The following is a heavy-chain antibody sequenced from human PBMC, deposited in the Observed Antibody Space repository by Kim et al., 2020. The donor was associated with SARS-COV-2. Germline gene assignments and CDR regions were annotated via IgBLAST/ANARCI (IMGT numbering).Heavy chain of an antibody. J-gene: IGHJ6*02. CDR3: ARRVVVVPAAIHYYYYGMDV. V-gene: IGHV4-39*01. D-gene: IGHD2-2*01. Sequence: RVTISVDTSKNQFSLKLSSVTAADTAVYYCARRVVVVPAAIHYYYYGMDVWGQGTTVTVSS.